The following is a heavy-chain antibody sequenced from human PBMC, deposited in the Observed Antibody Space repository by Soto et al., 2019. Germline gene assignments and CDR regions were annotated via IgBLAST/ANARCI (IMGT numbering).Heavy chain of an antibody. CDR2: IGTAGDT. D-gene: IGHD6-19*01. V-gene: IGHV3-13*01. CDR1: GFTFSSYD. CDR3: AIAVAGTNYFDY. Sequence: GGSLRLSCAASGFTFSSYDMHWVRQATGKGLEWVSAIGTAGDTYYPGSVKGRFTISRENAKNSLYLQMNSLRAGDTAVYYCAIAVAGTNYFDYWGQGTLVTVSS. J-gene: IGHJ4*02.